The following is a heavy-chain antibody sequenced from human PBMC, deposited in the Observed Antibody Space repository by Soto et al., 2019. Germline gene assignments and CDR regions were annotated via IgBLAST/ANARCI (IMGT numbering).Heavy chain of an antibody. V-gene: IGHV3-23*01. CDR2: ISGSGGST. Sequence: GGSLRLSCAASGFTFSSYAMSWVRQAPGKGLEWVSAISGSGGSTYYADSVKGRFTISRDNSKNTLYLQMNSLRAEDTAVYYCAKDGITIFGVVIPTDYWGQGTLVTVSS. D-gene: IGHD3-3*01. CDR1: GFTFSSYA. CDR3: AKDGITIFGVVIPTDY. J-gene: IGHJ4*02.